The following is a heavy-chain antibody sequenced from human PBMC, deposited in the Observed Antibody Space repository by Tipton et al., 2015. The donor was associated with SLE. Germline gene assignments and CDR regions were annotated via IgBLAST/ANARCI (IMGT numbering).Heavy chain of an antibody. J-gene: IGHJ4*02. CDR3: ARSTTTMNRPRFDF. V-gene: IGHV4-59*01. CDR1: NGSISSYY. CDR2: ISYGNT. D-gene: IGHD4-17*01. Sequence: TLSLTCTVSNGSISSYYWSWIRQPPGKGLEWLGYISYGNTKYNPSLRSRLTISVDTSKNQFSLRLSSVNAADTAVYFCARSTTTMNRPRFDFWGLGTLVTVSS.